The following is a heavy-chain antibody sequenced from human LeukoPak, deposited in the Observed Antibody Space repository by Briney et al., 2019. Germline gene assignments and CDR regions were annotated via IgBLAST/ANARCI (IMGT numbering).Heavy chain of an antibody. CDR2: TSYDGSSE. Sequence: GGSLRLSCAASGFTFSSYGMHWVRQAPGKGLEWVAVTSYDGSSEYYTDSVKGRFTVSRDNSRSTLYLQMNSLRVEDTGVYYCARALSQGAGAAVPSAPIDYWGQGTPVTVSS. CDR1: GFTFSSYG. D-gene: IGHD2-2*01. V-gene: IGHV3-30*19. J-gene: IGHJ4*02. CDR3: ARALSQGAGAAVPSAPIDY.